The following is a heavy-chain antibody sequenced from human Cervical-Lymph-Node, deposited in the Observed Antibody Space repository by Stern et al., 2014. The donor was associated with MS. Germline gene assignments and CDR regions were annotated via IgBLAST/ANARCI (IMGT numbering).Heavy chain of an antibody. CDR1: GFTFSSYG. V-gene: IGHV3-30*03. CDR3: SRRLGYCSGGSCRHYYYGMDV. J-gene: IGHJ6*02. Sequence: VQLVEAGGGVVQPGRSLRLSCAASGFTFSSYGMHWVRQAPGKGLEWVAVISYDGSNKYYEDSVEGRFTISRDNSKNTLYLQMNSLRAEDPAVYYCSRRLGYCSGGSCRHYYYGMDVWGQGTTVTVSS. CDR2: ISYDGSNK. D-gene: IGHD2-15*01.